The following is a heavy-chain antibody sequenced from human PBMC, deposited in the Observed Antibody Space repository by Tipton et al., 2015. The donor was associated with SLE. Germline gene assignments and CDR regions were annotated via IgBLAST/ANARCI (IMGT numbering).Heavy chain of an antibody. J-gene: IGHJ4*02. CDR2: IYYSGST. CDR1: GGSISSSSYY. D-gene: IGHD6-13*01. V-gene: IGHV4-39*07. CDR3: ARGGIAALDC. Sequence: TLSLTCTVSGGSISSSSYYWGWIRQPPGKGLEWIGSIYYSGSTYYNPSLKSRVTISVDTSKNQFSLKLSSVTAADTAVYYCARGGIAALDCWGQGTLVTVSS.